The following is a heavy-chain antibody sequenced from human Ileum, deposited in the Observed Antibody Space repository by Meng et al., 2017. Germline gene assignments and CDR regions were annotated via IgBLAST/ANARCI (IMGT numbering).Heavy chain of an antibody. CDR2: IEGKANNYAT. CDR3: AKVYYDSSGSAY. V-gene: IGHV3-73*02. D-gene: IGHD3-22*01. J-gene: IGHJ4*02. Sequence: EVSLAGSGGGLVQPGGSRKLSCAASGFTFSGSPLHWVRQASGKGLEWVGRIEGKANNYATAYAASVKGRFTISRDDLRNTAYLQMNSLKIEDTAVYYCAKVYYDSSGSAYWGQGTLVTVSS. CDR1: GFTFSGSP.